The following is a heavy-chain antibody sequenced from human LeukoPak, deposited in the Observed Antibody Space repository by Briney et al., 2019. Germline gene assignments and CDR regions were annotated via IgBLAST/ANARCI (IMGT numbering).Heavy chain of an antibody. CDR1: GFTFSSYM. J-gene: IGHJ4*02. D-gene: IGHD3-3*01. CDR3: ASGSHWSGIREN. Sequence: GESLRLSCAASGFTFSSYMMIWVRQAPGKGLEWVANIKPDGGEKFYVDSVRGRFTISRDNAKNSLYLQMNSLRAEDTAVYYFASGSHWSGIRENWGQGALVTVSS. CDR2: IKPDGGEK. V-gene: IGHV3-7*01.